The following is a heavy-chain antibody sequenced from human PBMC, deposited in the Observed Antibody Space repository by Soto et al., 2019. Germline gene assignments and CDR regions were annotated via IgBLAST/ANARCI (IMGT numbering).Heavy chain of an antibody. Sequence: SQTLSLTCSISGDSVSSYDSTWDWIRQSPSRGLEWLGRTYYRSKWYHDYAVCVKSRITINPDTSNNQLSLQLNSVTPDDTAVYYCLRLMGNSWLYSWGQGTLVTVSA. CDR1: GDSVSSYDST. CDR3: LRLMGNSWLYS. CDR2: TYYRSKWYH. V-gene: IGHV6-1*01. J-gene: IGHJ5*01. D-gene: IGHD2-8*01.